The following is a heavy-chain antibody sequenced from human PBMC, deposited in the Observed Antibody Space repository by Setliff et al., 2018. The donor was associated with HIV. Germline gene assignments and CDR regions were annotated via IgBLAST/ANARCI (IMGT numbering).Heavy chain of an antibody. J-gene: IGHJ2*01. CDR2: ISSSGSTT. V-gene: IGHV3-48*01. D-gene: IGHD4-17*01. CDR1: GFTFSSYS. CDR3: VRPPDVMTKVTKANC. Sequence: PSETLSLSCAASGFTFSSYSLSWVRQAPGKGLEWISYISSSGSTTYYADSVKGRFTISRDNAKNSLHLQMNSLRVEDTAVYYCVRPPDVMTKVTKANCWGRGTLVTVSS.